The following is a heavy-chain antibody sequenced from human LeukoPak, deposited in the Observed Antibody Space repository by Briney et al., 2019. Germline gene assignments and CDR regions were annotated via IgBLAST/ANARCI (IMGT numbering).Heavy chain of an antibody. CDR3: ARDPRPYCGGDCYSGWFDP. CDR2: IYYSGST. V-gene: IGHV4-59*01. D-gene: IGHD2-21*02. J-gene: IGHJ5*02. CDR1: GGSISSYY. Sequence: SETLSLTCTVSGGSISSYYWSWIRQPPGKGMEWIGYIYYSGSTNYNPSLKSRVTISVDTPKNQFSLKLSSVTAADTAVYYCARDPRPYCGGDCYSGWFDPWGQGTLVTVSS.